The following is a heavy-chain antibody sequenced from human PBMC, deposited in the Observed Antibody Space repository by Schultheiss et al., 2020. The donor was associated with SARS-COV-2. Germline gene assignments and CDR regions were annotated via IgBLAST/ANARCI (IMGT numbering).Heavy chain of an antibody. CDR2: IYYSGST. CDR3: ARTLPSYYYYDMDV. J-gene: IGHJ6*02. Sequence: SETLSLTCTVSGGSISSYYWSWIRQPPGKGLEWIGYIYYSGSTYYNPSLKSRVTISVDTSKNQFSLKLSSVTAADTAVYYCARTLPSYYYYDMDVWGQGTTVTVSS. V-gene: IGHV4-59*08. CDR1: GGSISSYY. D-gene: IGHD2-2*01.